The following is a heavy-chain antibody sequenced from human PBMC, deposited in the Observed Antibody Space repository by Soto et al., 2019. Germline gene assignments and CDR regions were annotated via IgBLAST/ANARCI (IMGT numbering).Heavy chain of an antibody. Sequence: VSVKVSCKASGYTFTSYGISWVRQAPGQGLEWMGWISAYNGNTNYAQKLQGRVTMTTDTSTSTAYMELRSLRSDDTAVYYCARDGNWGYNSLTNYYGMDVWGQGTRVTVSS. D-gene: IGHD7-27*01. CDR2: ISAYNGNT. CDR3: ARDGNWGYNSLTNYYGMDV. V-gene: IGHV1-18*01. CDR1: GYTFTSYG. J-gene: IGHJ6*02.